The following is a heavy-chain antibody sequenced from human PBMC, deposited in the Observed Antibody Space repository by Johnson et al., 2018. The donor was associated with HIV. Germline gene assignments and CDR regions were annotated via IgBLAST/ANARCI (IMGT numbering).Heavy chain of an antibody. CDR3: AKDVRYSGRYLSFAFDI. D-gene: IGHD1-26*01. V-gene: IGHV3-23*04. Sequence: VQLVESGGGLVQPGGSRRLSCAASGFTFTNYGMSWVRQAPGKGLEWVSGISGTGGSTYYADSVKGRFTISRDNYKNTLYLQMNSLRAEDTAVYYCAKDVRYSGRYLSFAFDIWGQGTMVTVAS. CDR1: GFTFTNYG. CDR2: ISGTGGST. J-gene: IGHJ3*02.